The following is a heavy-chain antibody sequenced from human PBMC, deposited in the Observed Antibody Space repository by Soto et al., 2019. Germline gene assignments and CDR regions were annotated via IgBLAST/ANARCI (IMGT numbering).Heavy chain of an antibody. CDR2: IIPIFGTA. CDR3: ARDQGVRGVRDNQYGMYV. D-gene: IGHD3-10*01. J-gene: IGHJ6*02. V-gene: IGHV1-69*13. Sequence: SVKVSCKAPGGTFSSYAISWVRQAPGQGLEWMGGIIPIFGTANYAQKFQGRVTITADESTSTAYMELSSLRSEDTAVYYCARDQGVRGVRDNQYGMYVWGQGTTVTVSS. CDR1: GGTFSSYA.